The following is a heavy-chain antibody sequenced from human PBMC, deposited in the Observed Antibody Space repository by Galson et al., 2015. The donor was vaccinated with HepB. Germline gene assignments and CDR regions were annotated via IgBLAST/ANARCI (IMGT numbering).Heavy chain of an antibody. CDR3: AKDVGSSTSPYGMDV. J-gene: IGHJ6*02. CDR2: ISSSSSYI. V-gene: IGHV3-21*04. Sequence: SLRLSCAASGFTFSSYSMNWVRQAPGKGLEWVSSISSSSSYIYYADSVKGRFTISRDNAKNSLYLQMNSLRAEDTALYYCAKDVGSSTSPYGMDVWGQGTTVTVSS. D-gene: IGHD2-2*01. CDR1: GFTFSSYS.